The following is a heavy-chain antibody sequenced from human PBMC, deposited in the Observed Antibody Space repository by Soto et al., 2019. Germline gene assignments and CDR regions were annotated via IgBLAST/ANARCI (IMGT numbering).Heavy chain of an antibody. CDR3: ARGYPRSILSTSLTTSYWFDS. D-gene: IGHD2-21*01. V-gene: IGHV4-34*04. CDR1: GESLRGYY. J-gene: IGHJ5*01. Sequence: QVQLQQWGTGLLKPSETLSLHCAVYGESLRGYYWSWIRQTPAMGLEWIGEINNRGTTNNDSPLKSRAIISIDTSKTQGSMRLNYVTAADTAVYYCARGYPRSILSTSLTTSYWFDSWGQGTLVTVSS. CDR2: INNRGTT.